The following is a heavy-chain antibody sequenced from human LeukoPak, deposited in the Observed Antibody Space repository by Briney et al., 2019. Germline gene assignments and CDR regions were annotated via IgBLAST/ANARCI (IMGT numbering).Heavy chain of an antibody. CDR3: AGKNYYDSSGYLRFDY. Sequence: SVKVSCKASGGTFSSYAISWVRQAPGQGLEWIGRIIPILGIANYAQKFQGRVTITADKSTSTAYMELSSLRSEDTAVYYCAGKNYYDSSGYLRFDYWGQGTLVTVSS. V-gene: IGHV1-69*04. CDR2: IIPILGIA. CDR1: GGTFSSYA. D-gene: IGHD3-22*01. J-gene: IGHJ4*02.